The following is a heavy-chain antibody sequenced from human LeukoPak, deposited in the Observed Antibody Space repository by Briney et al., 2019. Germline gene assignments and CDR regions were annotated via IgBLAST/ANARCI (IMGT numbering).Heavy chain of an antibody. CDR1: GFTFSDYY. Sequence: KSGGSLRLSCAASGFTFSDYYMSWIRQAPGKGLEWVSYISSSGSTIYYADSVKGRFTISRDNAKNSLYLQMNSLRAEDTAVYYCARDFASSGWYRSYFDYWGQGTLVTVSS. CDR3: ARDFASSGWYRSYFDY. V-gene: IGHV3-11*04. J-gene: IGHJ4*03. CDR2: ISSSGSTI. D-gene: IGHD6-19*01.